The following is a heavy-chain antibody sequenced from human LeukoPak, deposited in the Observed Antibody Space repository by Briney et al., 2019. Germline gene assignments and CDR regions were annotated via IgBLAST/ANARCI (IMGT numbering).Heavy chain of an antibody. V-gene: IGHV3-30-3*01. CDR2: LSYDGSNK. CDR3: ARDASGYYYDTSYYFDY. CDR1: GFTFSSYP. J-gene: IGHJ4*02. Sequence: GGSLRLSCGASGFTFSSYPMQWVRRAPGKGLEWEAVLSYDGSNKYYADSVKGRFTISRDNSKNTLYLQMNSLRAEDTAVYYCARDASGYYYDTSYYFDYWGQGTLVTVSS. D-gene: IGHD3-22*01.